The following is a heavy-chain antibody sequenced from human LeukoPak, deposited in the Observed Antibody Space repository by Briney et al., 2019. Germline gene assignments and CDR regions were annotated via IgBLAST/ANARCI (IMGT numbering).Heavy chain of an antibody. D-gene: IGHD3-10*01. CDR1: GDDISSSNW. CDR3: ARVSGSGLYFKSFDP. Sequence: SETLSLTCSVSGDDISSSNWWTWVRQPPQKGLEWIGEVYHSGSMNYNPSLKSRIYMSVDKSQNRFSLRLTSVTAADTAVYSCARVSGSGLYFKSFDPWGQGTLVIVSS. V-gene: IGHV4-4*02. J-gene: IGHJ5*01. CDR2: VYHSGSM.